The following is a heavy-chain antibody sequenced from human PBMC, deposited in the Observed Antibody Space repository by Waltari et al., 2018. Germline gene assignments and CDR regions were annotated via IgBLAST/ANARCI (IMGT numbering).Heavy chain of an antibody. V-gene: IGHV3-7*01. CDR2: IKQDGSEK. CDR3: ASSPRTDRRPYYDFWSGWDDAFDI. CDR1: GFTFSSYW. J-gene: IGHJ3*02. D-gene: IGHD3-3*01. Sequence: EVQLVESGGGLVQPGGSLRLSCAASGFTFSSYWMSWVRQAPGKGLEWVANIKQDGSEKYYVDSVKGRFTISRDNAKNSLYLQMNSLRAEDTAVYYCASSPRTDRRPYYDFWSGWDDAFDIWGQGTMVTVSS.